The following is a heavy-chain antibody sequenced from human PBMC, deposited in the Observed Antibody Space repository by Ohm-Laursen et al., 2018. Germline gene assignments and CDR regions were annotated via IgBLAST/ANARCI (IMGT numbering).Heavy chain of an antibody. CDR1: SGSISSYY. J-gene: IGHJ4*02. Sequence: SETLSLTCTVSSGSISSYYWTWIRQPPGKGLEWIGFIYYNGWTNYNPSLKSRLTISGDTSKNQFYLKLSSLTAADTAVYYCARQSGGGRSDFDYWGQGTLVSVSS. D-gene: IGHD2-15*01. CDR3: ARQSGGGRSDFDY. V-gene: IGHV4-59*08. CDR2: IYYNGWT.